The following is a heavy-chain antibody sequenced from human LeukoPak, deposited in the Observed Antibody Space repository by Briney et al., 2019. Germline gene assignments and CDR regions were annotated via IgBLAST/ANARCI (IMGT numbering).Heavy chain of an antibody. CDR3: ARTSSGYAFDI. Sequence: GESLKISCRGSGYIFAGYWIGWVRQMPGKGLEWMAIIYPGDSDTRYSPSFQGQVTISADKSISTAYLQWSSLKASDTAMYYCARTSSGYAFDIWGQGTMVTVSS. V-gene: IGHV5-51*01. J-gene: IGHJ3*02. CDR1: GYIFAGYW. D-gene: IGHD1-26*01. CDR2: IYPGDSDT.